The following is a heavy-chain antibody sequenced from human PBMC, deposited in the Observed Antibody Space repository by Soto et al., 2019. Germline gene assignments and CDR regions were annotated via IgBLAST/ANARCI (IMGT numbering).Heavy chain of an antibody. J-gene: IGHJ3*02. Sequence: QLHLVQSGAVVKKPGASVTVSCSASGYPVTAYYMHWVRQAPGRGLEWMGGINPATGAAKYTQTFGGRVTRARAPATSTVFMELGGLTSGEPPVFYWGGGGGVGVAGSAAFDMWGQGTLVTVSS. V-gene: IGHV1-2*02. CDR1: GYPVTAYY. CDR2: INPATGAA. CDR3: GGGGGVGVAGSAAFDM. D-gene: IGHD3-3*01.